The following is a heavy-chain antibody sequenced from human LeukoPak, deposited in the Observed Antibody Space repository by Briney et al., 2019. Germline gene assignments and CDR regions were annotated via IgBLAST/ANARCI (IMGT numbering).Heavy chain of an antibody. V-gene: IGHV3-33*01. J-gene: IGHJ6*02. CDR1: GFTFSSYG. Sequence: PGRSLRLSCAASGFTFSSYGMHWVRQAPGKGLEWVAVIWYDGSNKYYADSVKGRFTISRDNSKNTLYLQMNSLRAEDTAVYYCARARSYGSGSSPSHYYYYYGMDVWGQGTTVTVSS. CDR3: ARARSYGSGSSPSHYYYYYGMDV. D-gene: IGHD3-10*01. CDR2: IWYDGSNK.